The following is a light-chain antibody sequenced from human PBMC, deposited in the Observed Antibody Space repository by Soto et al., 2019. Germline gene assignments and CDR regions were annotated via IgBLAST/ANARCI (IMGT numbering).Light chain of an antibody. Sequence: QSALTQPASVSGSPGQSITISCTGTSSDVGGYNYVSWYQQHPGKAPKLMIYEVSNRPSGVSNRSSGSKSGNTASLTISGLQAEDEADYYCSSYTSSSTSVFGGGTKVTVL. J-gene: IGLJ2*01. CDR3: SSYTSSSTSV. V-gene: IGLV2-14*01. CDR1: SSDVGGYNY. CDR2: EVS.